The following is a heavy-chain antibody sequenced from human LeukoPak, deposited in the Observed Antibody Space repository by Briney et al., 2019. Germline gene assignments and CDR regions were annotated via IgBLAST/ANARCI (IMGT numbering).Heavy chain of an antibody. CDR3: AREEDCGTARCSNDH. CDR1: GYTFTAYE. V-gene: IGHV1-2*02. D-gene: IGHD1-1*01. J-gene: IGHJ4*02. Sequence: APVKVSCKASGYTFTAYEMHWVRQAPGQGLEYVGWINPKNGGTNSAQNFQGRVTMTWDTSVSTVYMELSRLRSDDTAVYYCAREEDCGTARCSNDHWGQGTLVTVSS. CDR2: INPKNGGT.